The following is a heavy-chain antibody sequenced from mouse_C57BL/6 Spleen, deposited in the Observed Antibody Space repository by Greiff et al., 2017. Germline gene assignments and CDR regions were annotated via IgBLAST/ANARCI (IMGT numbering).Heavy chain of an antibody. CDR1: GFNIKDDY. V-gene: IGHV14-4*01. CDR3: TTRDDYDVDY. CDR2: IDPENGDT. D-gene: IGHD2-4*01. Sequence: VQLQQSGAELVRPGASVKLSCTASGFNIKDDYMHWVKQRPEQGLEWIGWIDPENGDTEYASKFQGKATITADTSSNPAYLQLSSLTSEDTAVYYCTTRDDYDVDYWGQGTTLTVSS. J-gene: IGHJ2*01.